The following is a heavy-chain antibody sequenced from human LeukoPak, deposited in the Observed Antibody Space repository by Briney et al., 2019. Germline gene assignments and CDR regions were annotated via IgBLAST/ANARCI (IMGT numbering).Heavy chain of an antibody. V-gene: IGHV3-30*02. CDR2: IRYDGSNK. D-gene: IGHD3-22*01. J-gene: IGHJ4*02. CDR3: AKGGYYDSGGYSANVPFDY. CDR1: GFTFSSYG. Sequence: GGSRRLSCAASGFTFSSYGMHWVRQAPGKGLEWVAFIRYDGSNKYYADSVKGRFTISRDNSKNTLYLQMNSLRAEDTAVYYCAKGGYYDSGGYSANVPFDYWGQGTLVTVSS.